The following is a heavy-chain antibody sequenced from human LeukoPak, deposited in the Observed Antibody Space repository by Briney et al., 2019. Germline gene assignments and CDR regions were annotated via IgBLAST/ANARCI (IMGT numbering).Heavy chain of an antibody. Sequence: ASVKVSCKTSGYTFTDYYMHWVRQAPGQGLEWMGWINPNSGGTNYAQKFQGRVTMTMDTSISTAYLELSSLRSDDTAVYYCARADYGANSNNWFDPWGQGTLVTVSS. V-gene: IGHV1-2*02. J-gene: IGHJ5*02. D-gene: IGHD4-23*01. CDR1: GYTFTDYY. CDR3: ARADYGANSNNWFDP. CDR2: INPNSGGT.